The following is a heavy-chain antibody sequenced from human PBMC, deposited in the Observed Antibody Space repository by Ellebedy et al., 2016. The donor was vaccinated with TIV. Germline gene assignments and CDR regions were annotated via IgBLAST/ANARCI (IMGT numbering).Heavy chain of an antibody. D-gene: IGHD3-22*01. J-gene: IGHJ4*02. V-gene: IGHV2-5*02. CDR3: AHRRPQFYYDTSGTLFDY. CDR2: VYWDVDK. Sequence: SGPTLVKPTQTLTLTCTFSGFSLSTSGVGVGWIRQPPGKALEWLALVYWDVDKRYSPSLKNRLTITKDTSKNQVVLTMTNMDPVDTATYYCAHRRPQFYYDTSGTLFDYWGQGTLVTVSS. CDR1: GFSLSTSGVG.